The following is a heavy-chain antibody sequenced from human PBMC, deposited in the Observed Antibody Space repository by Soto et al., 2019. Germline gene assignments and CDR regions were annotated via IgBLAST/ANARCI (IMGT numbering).Heavy chain of an antibody. CDR1: GDSISSYY. V-gene: IGHV4-59*08. J-gene: IGHJ6*03. CDR3: ARNQLGHSYYYMDV. Sequence: SETLSLTCTVSGDSISSYYWSWIRQPPGKGLEWIGYIYYSGSTSNNPSLGSRVTISVDTSTNQFSLQLSSVTAADTAVYYCARNQLGHSYYYMDVWGKGTTVTVSS. D-gene: IGHD1-1*01. CDR2: IYYSGST.